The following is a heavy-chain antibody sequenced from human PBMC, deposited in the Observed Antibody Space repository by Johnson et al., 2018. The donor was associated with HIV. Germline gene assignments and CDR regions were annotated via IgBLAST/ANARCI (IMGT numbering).Heavy chain of an antibody. D-gene: IGHD1-26*01. CDR1: GFTFDDYA. V-gene: IGHV3-9*01. J-gene: IGHJ3*02. CDR3: ARDPTIAWDLKGDAFDI. CDR2: ISWNSGSI. Sequence: VQLVESGGGLVQPGRSLRLSCAASGFTFDDYAMHWVRQAPGKGLEWVSGISWNSGSIGYADSVKGRFTISRDNAKNSLYLQMNSLRAEDTALYYCARDPTIAWDLKGDAFDIWGQGTMVTVSS.